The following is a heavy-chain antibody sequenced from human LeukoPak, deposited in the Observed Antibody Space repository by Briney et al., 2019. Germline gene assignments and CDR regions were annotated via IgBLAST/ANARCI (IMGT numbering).Heavy chain of an antibody. D-gene: IGHD1-20*01. CDR1: GITFSNAW. Sequence: GGSLRLSCAASGITFSNAWISWVRQARGKGLEWVGHIKSETDGETTDYAAPVKGRFTISRDDSKNTLYLHMNSLRPEDTAVYYCAKSRHPYNWNDGAFFDYWGQGTLVTVSS. CDR2: IKSETDGETT. J-gene: IGHJ4*02. V-gene: IGHV3-15*01. CDR3: AKSRHPYNWNDGAFFDY.